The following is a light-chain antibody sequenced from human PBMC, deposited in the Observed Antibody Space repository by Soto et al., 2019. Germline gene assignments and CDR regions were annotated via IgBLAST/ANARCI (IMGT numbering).Light chain of an antibody. Sequence: QSVLTQPPSVSGAPGQRVTISCTGSRSNIGAGYDVHWYQQLPGTAPKLLIYGNSNRPSGVPDRFSGSKSGTSASLAIPGLPAEDEADYYCQSYDSSLSGWVFGGGTKLTVL. CDR3: QSYDSSLSGWV. CDR2: GNS. J-gene: IGLJ3*02. V-gene: IGLV1-40*01. CDR1: RSNIGAGYD.